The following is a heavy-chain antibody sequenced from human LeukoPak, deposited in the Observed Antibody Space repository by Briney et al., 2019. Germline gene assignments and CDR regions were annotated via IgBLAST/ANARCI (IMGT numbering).Heavy chain of an antibody. CDR3: ARQGGGFWYFDL. J-gene: IGHJ2*01. Sequence: SETLSLTCTVSGGSISSSSYCWGWIRQPPGKGLEWIGSIYYSGSTYYNPSLKSRVTISVDTSKNQFSLKLSSVTAADTAVYYCARQGGGFWYFDLWGRGTLVTVSS. CDR2: IYYSGST. CDR1: GGSISSSSYC. V-gene: IGHV4-39*01. D-gene: IGHD6-25*01.